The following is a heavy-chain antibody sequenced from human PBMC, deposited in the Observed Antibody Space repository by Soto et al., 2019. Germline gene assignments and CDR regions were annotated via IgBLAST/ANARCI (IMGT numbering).Heavy chain of an antibody. Sequence: QVQLVESGGGVVQPGRSLRLSCAASGFTFSRFSMHWVRQAPGKGLAWVAVISYDRNNKHFAESVKGRFSISRDDSKNTVYLEMNNLRGDDSAVYYCARDHGMFLSYYYYGMDVWGQGTTVTVSS. J-gene: IGHJ6*02. CDR1: GFTFSRFS. CDR3: ARDHGMFLSYYYYGMDV. V-gene: IGHV3-30-3*01. CDR2: ISYDRNNK. D-gene: IGHD3-10*02.